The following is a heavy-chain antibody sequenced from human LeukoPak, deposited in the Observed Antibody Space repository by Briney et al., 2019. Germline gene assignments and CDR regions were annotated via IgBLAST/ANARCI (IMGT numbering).Heavy chain of an antibody. V-gene: IGHV5-51*01. J-gene: IGHJ2*01. CDR3: AIVGSIEQYDYVWGSYRSDWYFDL. CDR2: IYPGDSDT. D-gene: IGHD3-16*02. CDR1: GYSFTSYW. Sequence: GESLKISCKGSGYSFTSYWIGWVRQMPGKGLEWMGIIYPGDSDTRYSPSFQGQVTISADKSISTAYLQWSSLKASDTAMYYCAIVGSIEQYDYVWGSYRSDWYFDLWGRGTLVTVSS.